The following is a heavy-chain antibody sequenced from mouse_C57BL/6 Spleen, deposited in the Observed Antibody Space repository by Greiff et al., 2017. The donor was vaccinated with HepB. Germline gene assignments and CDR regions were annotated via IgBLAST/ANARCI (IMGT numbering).Heavy chain of an antibody. Sequence: VQLQQPGAELVKPGASVKMSCKASGYTFTSYWITWVKQRPGQGLEWIGDIYPGSGSTNYNEKFKSKATLTVDTSSSTAYMQRSSLTSEDSAVYYCARGLYYDSMAWFAYWGQGTLVTVSA. CDR2: IYPGSGST. J-gene: IGHJ3*01. D-gene: IGHD2-4*01. V-gene: IGHV1-55*01. CDR1: GYTFTSYW. CDR3: ARGLYYDSMAWFAY.